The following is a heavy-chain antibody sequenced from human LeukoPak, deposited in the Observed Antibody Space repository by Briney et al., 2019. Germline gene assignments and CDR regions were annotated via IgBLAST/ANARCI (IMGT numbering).Heavy chain of an antibody. V-gene: IGHV4-38-2*02. CDR1: GYSISSGYY. CDR2: IYHSGST. D-gene: IGHD3-3*02. CDR3: TRHFYPEFRNTPYYFDY. Sequence: SSETLSLTCTVSGYSISSGYYWGWIRQPPGKGLEWIGSIYHSGSTYYNPSLKSRVTISVDTSKNQFSLKLSSVTAADTAVYYCTRHFYPEFRNTPYYFDYWGQGTLVTVSS. J-gene: IGHJ4*02.